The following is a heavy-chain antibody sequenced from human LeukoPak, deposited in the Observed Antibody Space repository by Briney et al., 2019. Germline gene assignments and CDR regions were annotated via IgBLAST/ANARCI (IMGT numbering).Heavy chain of an antibody. V-gene: IGHV4-34*01. D-gene: IGHD3-10*01. J-gene: IGHJ5*02. CDR1: GGSFSGYY. Sequence: SETLSLTCAVYGGSFSGYYWSWIRQPPGKGLEWIGEINHSGSTNYNPSLKSRVTVSVDTSKNQFSLKLSSVTAADTAVYYCARGARTPSGYGSRTAGRANWFDPWGQGTLVTVSS. CDR3: ARGARTPSGYGSRTAGRANWFDP. CDR2: INHSGST.